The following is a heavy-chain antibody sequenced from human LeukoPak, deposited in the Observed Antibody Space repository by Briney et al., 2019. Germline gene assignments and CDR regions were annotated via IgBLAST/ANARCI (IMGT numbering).Heavy chain of an antibody. CDR1: GFTFSSYG. V-gene: IGHV3-30*02. Sequence: GGSLRLSCAASGFTFSSYGMHWVRQAPGKGLEWVAFIRYDGSNKYYADSVKGRFTISRDNCKNTLYLQMNSLRAEDTAVYYCVKYSIMRYYFDYWGQGTLVTVSS. CDR2: IRYDGSNK. D-gene: IGHD1-14*01. CDR3: VKYSIMRYYFDY. J-gene: IGHJ4*02.